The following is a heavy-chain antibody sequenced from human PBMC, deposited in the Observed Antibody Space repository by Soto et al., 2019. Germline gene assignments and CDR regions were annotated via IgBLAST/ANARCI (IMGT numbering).Heavy chain of an antibody. CDR3: AREPRLRYFDWLSSSNWFDP. V-gene: IGHV4-34*01. CDR2: INHSGST. Sequence: SETLSLTCAVYGGSFSGYYWSWIRQPPGKGLEGIGEINHSGSTNYNPSLKSRVTISVDTSKNQFSLKLSSVTAADTAVYYCAREPRLRYFDWLSSSNWFDPWGQGTLVPVSS. D-gene: IGHD3-9*01. J-gene: IGHJ5*02. CDR1: GGSFSGYY.